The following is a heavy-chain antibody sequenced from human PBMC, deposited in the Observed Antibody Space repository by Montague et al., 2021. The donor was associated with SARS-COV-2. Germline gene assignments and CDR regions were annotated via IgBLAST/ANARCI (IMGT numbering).Heavy chain of an antibody. D-gene: IGHD1-1*01. J-gene: IGHJ4*02. CDR1: EFTFSDYN. Sequence: SLRLSCAASEFTFSDYNMNWVRHAPGKGLEWVSSITSTSRTIYYXDSVRGRFTISRANGKKLLYLQMNSLRAEDTAIYYCAGGILRSPVGFDYWGQGTLVTVSA. V-gene: IGHV3-21*01. CDR3: AGGILRSPVGFDY. CDR2: ITSTSRTI.